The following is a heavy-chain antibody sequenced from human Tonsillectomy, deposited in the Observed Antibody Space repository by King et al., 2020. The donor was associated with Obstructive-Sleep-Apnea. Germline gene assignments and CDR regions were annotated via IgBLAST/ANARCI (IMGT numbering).Heavy chain of an antibody. V-gene: IGHV4-39*07. CDR1: VGSISSSSYY. D-gene: IGHD6-13*01. J-gene: IGHJ4*02. Sequence: QLQESGPGLVKPSETLSLTCTVSVGSISSSSYYWGWIRQPPGKGLEWIGSIYYSGSTYYNPSLKSRVTISVDTSKNQFSLKLSSVTAADTAVYYCARVVAAVYWGDIDYWGQGTLVTVSS. CDR3: ARVVAAVYWGDIDY. CDR2: IYYSGST.